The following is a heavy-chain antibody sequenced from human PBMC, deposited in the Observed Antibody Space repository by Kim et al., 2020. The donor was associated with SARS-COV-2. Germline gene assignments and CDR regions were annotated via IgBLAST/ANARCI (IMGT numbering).Heavy chain of an antibody. J-gene: IGHJ4*02. CDR1: GFSFSDYY. D-gene: IGHD6-13*01. CDR2: IIAPGSTI. V-gene: IGHV3-11*01. Sequence: GGSLRLSCAASGFSFSDYYMSWIRQAPGKGLEWVSYIIAPGSTIYYADSMQGRFTVSRDNAKNSVYLEMDSLRAEDTAVYYCARVQWTSSCFDYWGQGTLVTVSS. CDR3: ARVQWTSSCFDY.